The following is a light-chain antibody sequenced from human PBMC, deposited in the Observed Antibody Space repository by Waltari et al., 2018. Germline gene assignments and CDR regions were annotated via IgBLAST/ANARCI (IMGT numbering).Light chain of an antibody. Sequence: EIVMTQSPATLSVSPGDRATLACRASQGISSDLAWYQQKPGPAPRLLIFGASTRATGVPARFSGSGSGTEFTLTISSLQSEDFGVYYCQQSKIWPAFGQGTKVEIK. CDR3: QQSKIWPA. J-gene: IGKJ1*01. CDR1: QGISSD. V-gene: IGKV3-15*01. CDR2: GAS.